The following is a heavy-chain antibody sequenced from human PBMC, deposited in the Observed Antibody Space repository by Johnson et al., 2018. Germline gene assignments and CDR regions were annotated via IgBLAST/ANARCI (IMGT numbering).Heavy chain of an antibody. CDR2: ISHDEIDK. Sequence: QVQLVQSGGGVVQPGTSLRLSWGVSGVTLSNCIMHWVRQAPGKGLEWVALISHDEIDKQYGDSAKDRFTISRDISKNTVYLQMNSLRDEDTAVDYCAREAYSSGRAGIFAIWGQGTMVTVSS. CDR1: GVTLSNCI. D-gene: IGHD3-22*01. V-gene: IGHV3-30-3*01. J-gene: IGHJ3*02. CDR3: AREAYSSGRAGIFAI.